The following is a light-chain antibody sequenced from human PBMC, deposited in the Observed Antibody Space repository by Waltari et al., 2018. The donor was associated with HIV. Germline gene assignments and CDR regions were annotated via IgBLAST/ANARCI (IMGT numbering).Light chain of an antibody. CDR2: SNY. V-gene: IGLV1-44*01. CDR1: TPHMGRDT. Sequence: QSVLTQPPSASAAPGRRASIPRSASTPHMGRDTVGCYQQVPGTAPKFLIYSNYQRPSGVPDRFSGSKSGTSASLAISGLQSEDEADYYCAAWDGNGHWVFGGGTKLTVL. CDR3: AAWDGNGHWV. J-gene: IGLJ3*02.